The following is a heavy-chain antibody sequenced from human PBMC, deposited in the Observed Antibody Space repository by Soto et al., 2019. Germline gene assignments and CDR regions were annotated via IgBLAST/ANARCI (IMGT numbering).Heavy chain of an antibody. CDR2: IWYDGSNK. CDR3: ARDKYGLDY. J-gene: IGHJ4*02. CDR1: GFTFSSYG. D-gene: IGHD4-17*01. Sequence: QVQLVESGGGVVQPGRSLRLSCAASGFTFSSYGMHWVRQAPGKGLEWVAVIWYDGSNKYYADSVKGRFTISRDNSKNTLYLQKNSRRAEDTAVYYCARDKYGLDYWGQGTLVTVSS. V-gene: IGHV3-33*01.